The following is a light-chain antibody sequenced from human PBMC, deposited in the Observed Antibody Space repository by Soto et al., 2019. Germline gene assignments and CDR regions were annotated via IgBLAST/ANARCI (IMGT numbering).Light chain of an antibody. CDR1: QSVSSY. CDR3: QQHNSWPIT. CDR2: DAS. J-gene: IGKJ5*01. V-gene: IGKV3-11*01. Sequence: EIVLTQSPATLSLSPGERATLSCRASQSVSSYLTWYQQKPGQAPRLLIYDASNRVTGIPARFSGSGSGTDFTLTISSLEPEDFAVYYCQQHNSWPITFGQGTRLEIK.